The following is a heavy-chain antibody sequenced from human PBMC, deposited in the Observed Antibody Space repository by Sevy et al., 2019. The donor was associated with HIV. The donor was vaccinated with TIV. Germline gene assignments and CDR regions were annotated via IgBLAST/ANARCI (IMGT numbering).Heavy chain of an antibody. V-gene: IGHV1-69*06. J-gene: IGHJ5*02. CDR1: GGTFSSYA. CDR3: ARDRGDSSSWYGWFDP. D-gene: IGHD6-13*01. Sequence: ASVKVSCKASGGTFSSYAISWVRQAPGQGLEWMGRIIPIFGTANYAQKFQGRVTITADKSTSTAYMELSSLRSEDTAVYYCARDRGDSSSWYGWFDPWGQGTLVTVSS. CDR2: IIPIFGTA.